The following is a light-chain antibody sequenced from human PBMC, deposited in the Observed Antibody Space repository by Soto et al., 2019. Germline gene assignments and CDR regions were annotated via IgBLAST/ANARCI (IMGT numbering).Light chain of an antibody. V-gene: IGKV1D-12*01. CDR2: AAS. Sequence: DIQMTQSPSSVSASVGDRVTITCRASQAISTWLAWYQQKPGKAPKLLIYAASNLQTGVPSRFSGSVSGTDFSLTTSSLQPEDFATYYWPQANSFPRTFGQGTKVEIK. CDR3: PQANSFPRT. CDR1: QAISTW. J-gene: IGKJ1*01.